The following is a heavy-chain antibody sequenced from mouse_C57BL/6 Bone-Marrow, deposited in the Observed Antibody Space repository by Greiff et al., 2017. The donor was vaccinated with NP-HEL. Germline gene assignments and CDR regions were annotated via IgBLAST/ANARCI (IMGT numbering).Heavy chain of an antibody. CDR2: IDPENGDT. J-gene: IGHJ1*03. D-gene: IGHD1-1*01. V-gene: IGHV14-4*01. CDR3: TTHYGSSNRYFDV. Sequence: DVQLQESGAELVRPGASVKLSCTASGFNIKDDYMHWVKQRPEQGLEWIGWIDPENGDTEYASKFQGKATITADTSSNTAYLQLSSLTSEDTAVYYCTTHYGSSNRYFDVWGTGTTVTVSS. CDR1: GFNIKDDY.